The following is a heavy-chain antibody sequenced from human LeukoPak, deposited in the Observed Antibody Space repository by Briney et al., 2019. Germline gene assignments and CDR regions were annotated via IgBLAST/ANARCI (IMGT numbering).Heavy chain of an antibody. J-gene: IGHJ3*02. V-gene: IGHV3-7*01. CDR3: ARDPYGTSSYGAFDI. CDR2: INQDGSKK. D-gene: IGHD3-22*01. Sequence: GGSLRLSCAASGFTFSTYWMSWVRQAPGKGLEWVANINQDGSKKSYVDSVKGRFTISRDNTENSLYLQMNSLRAEDTAVYYCARDPYGTSSYGAFDIWGQGTMVTVSS. CDR1: GFTFSTYW.